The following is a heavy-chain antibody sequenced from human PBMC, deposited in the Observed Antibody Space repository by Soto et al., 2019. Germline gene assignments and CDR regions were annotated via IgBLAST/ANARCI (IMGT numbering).Heavy chain of an antibody. CDR3: AGSYSSGNWYFDY. CDR1: GFSFSAYS. Sequence: GGSLRLSCAASGFSFSAYSMNWVRQAPGKGLEWIAYTSTSSTTKYYADSVRGRFSISRDNANDLLYLDMDKLRDEDTGIYYCAGSYSSGNWYFDYWGLGTPVTVSS. CDR2: TSTSSTTK. V-gene: IGHV3-48*02. D-gene: IGHD3-10*01. J-gene: IGHJ4*02.